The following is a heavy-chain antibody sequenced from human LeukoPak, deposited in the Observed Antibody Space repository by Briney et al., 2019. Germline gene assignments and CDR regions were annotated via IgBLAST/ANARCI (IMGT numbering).Heavy chain of an antibody. CDR2: ISYDGSNK. J-gene: IGHJ4*02. Sequence: GGSLRLSCAASGFTFSSYAMHWVRQAPGKGLEWVAVISYDGSNKYYADSVKGRFTISRDNSKNTLYLQMNSLRAEDTAVYYCARDPMVRGVIITWAGDYWGQGTLVTVSS. CDR1: GFTFSSYA. CDR3: ARDPMVRGVIITWAGDY. V-gene: IGHV3-30*04. D-gene: IGHD3-10*01.